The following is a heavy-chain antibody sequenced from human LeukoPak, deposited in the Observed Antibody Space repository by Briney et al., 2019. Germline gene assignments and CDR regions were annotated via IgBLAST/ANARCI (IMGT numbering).Heavy chain of an antibody. CDR1: GVSFSGYY. V-gene: IGHV4-34*01. J-gene: IGHJ2*01. D-gene: IGHD2-2*01. CDR2: INHSGST. CDR3: ARRRVVVVPAAIPANWYFDL. Sequence: SETLSLTCAVYGVSFSGYYWSWIRQPPGKGLEWIGEINHSGSTNYNPSLRSRVTISVDTSKNQFSLKLSSVTAADTAVYYCARRRVVVVPAAIPANWYFDLWGRGTLVTVSS.